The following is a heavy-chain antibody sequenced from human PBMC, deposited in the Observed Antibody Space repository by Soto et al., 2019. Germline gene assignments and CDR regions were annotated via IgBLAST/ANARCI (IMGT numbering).Heavy chain of an antibody. V-gene: IGHV1-69*13. CDR3: ARSIGAMTTTPFNY. CDR2: IIPIFGTA. D-gene: IGHD1-1*01. J-gene: IGHJ2*01. Sequence: SVKVSCKASGGTFSSYAISWVRQAPGQGLEWMGGIIPIFGTANYAQKFQGRVTITADESTSTAYMELSSLRSEDTAVYYCARSIGAMTTTPFNYWGRGTLVTVSS. CDR1: GGTFSSYA.